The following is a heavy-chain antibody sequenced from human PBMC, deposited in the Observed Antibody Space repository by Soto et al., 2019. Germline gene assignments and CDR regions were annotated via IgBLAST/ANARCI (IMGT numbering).Heavy chain of an antibody. CDR3: AGFGYSYGLQLPD. CDR2: INHSGST. V-gene: IGHV4-34*01. D-gene: IGHD5-18*01. Sequence: SETLSLTCAVYGGSFSGYYWSWIRQPPGKGLEWIGEINHSGSTNYNPSLKSRVTISVDTSKNQFSLKLSSVTAADTAVYYCAGFGYSYGLQLPDWGQGTLVTVSS. CDR1: GGSFSGYY. J-gene: IGHJ4*02.